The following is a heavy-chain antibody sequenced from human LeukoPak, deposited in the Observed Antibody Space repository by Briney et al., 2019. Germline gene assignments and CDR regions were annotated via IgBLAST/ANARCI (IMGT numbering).Heavy chain of an antibody. CDR3: ARSGYNYGPYDYYFEL. V-gene: IGHV3-66*01. D-gene: IGHD5-18*01. CDR2: IYSGGTT. CDR1: GFTVNSNH. Sequence: GGSLRLSCAASGFTVNSNHMSWVRQAPGKGLEWVSVIYSGGTTYYADSMRGRFIISRDISKNTLFLQMDSLRAEDTAVYYCARSGYNYGPYDYYFELRGQGTLVTVSS. J-gene: IGHJ4*02.